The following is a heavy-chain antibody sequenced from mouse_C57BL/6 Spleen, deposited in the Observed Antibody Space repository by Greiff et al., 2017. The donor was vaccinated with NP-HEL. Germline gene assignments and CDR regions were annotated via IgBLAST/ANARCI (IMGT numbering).Heavy chain of an antibody. J-gene: IGHJ1*03. Sequence: QVQLQQSGAELVMPGASVKLSCKASGYTFTSYWMHWVKQRPGQGLEWIGEIDPSDSYTNYNQKFKGKSTLTVDKSSSTAYMQLSSLTSEDSAVYYCARNYGSRDWYFDVWGTGTTVTVSS. CDR2: IDPSDSYT. CDR3: ARNYGSRDWYFDV. D-gene: IGHD1-1*01. CDR1: GYTFTSYW. V-gene: IGHV1-69*01.